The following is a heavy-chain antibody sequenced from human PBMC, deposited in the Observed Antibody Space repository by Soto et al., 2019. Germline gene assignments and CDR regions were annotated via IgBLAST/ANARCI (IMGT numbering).Heavy chain of an antibody. CDR3: ARGGGIVVVTAPYDP. Sequence: QVQLVQSGAEVKKPGASVKVSCKASGYTFTSYYMNWVRQAPGQGLEWLGIINPSGGYTTYAQRVLGRVTMTSETSPSTVRMELGCLTSEVTAVYYCARGGGIVVVTAPYDPWGQGTLVTVSS. D-gene: IGHD2-21*02. V-gene: IGHV1-46*03. CDR2: INPSGGYT. J-gene: IGHJ5*02. CDR1: GYTFTSYY.